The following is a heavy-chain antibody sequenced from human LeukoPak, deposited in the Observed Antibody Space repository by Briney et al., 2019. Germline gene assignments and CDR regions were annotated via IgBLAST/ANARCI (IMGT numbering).Heavy chain of an antibody. V-gene: IGHV1-69*11. CDR1: GGTFSSYG. D-gene: IGHD2-15*01. CDR3: ARGTVVLLDI. J-gene: IGHJ3*02. Sequence: GASVKVSCKASGGTFSSYGVGWVRQAPGQGLEWMGRIVPILGTTDYAQKFQDRLTIIADASTSIAYMELRSLRSEDTAVYYCARGTVVLLDIWGQGTMVTVSS. CDR2: IVPILGTT.